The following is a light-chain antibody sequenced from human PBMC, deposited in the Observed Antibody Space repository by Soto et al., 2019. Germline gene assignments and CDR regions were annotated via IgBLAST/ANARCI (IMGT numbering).Light chain of an antibody. J-gene: IGKJ1*01. CDR3: QKYNNWPPT. Sequence: EIVMTQSPATLSVSPGEGATLSCRTSQRVSSNLAWYQQKPGQAPRLLIYGASTRATGISARFSGSGSGTEFTLTISGLQSEDFAVYYCQKYNNWPPTFGKGTKV. V-gene: IGKV3-15*01. CDR2: GAS. CDR1: QRVSSN.